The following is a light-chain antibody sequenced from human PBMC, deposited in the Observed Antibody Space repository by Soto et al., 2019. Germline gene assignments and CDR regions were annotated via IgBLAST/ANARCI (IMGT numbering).Light chain of an antibody. CDR3: SSYTSSISYV. J-gene: IGLJ1*01. Sequence: QSALTQPASVSGSPGQSITISCTGTSSDVGGYKYVSWYQQHPGKAPKLLIYTVNNRPSGVSNRFSGSKSGNTASLTISGVQAEDEADYYCSSYTSSISYVFGTGTKLTVL. CDR2: TVN. V-gene: IGLV2-14*03. CDR1: SSDVGGYKY.